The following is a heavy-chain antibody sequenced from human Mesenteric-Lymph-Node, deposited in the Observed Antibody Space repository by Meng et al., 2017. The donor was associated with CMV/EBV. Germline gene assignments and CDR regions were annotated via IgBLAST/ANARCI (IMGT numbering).Heavy chain of an antibody. D-gene: IGHD3-3*01. J-gene: IGHJ4*02. V-gene: IGHV1-46*01. Sequence: ASVKVSCKASGYTLSTYSVHWVRQAPGQGLEWMGIINPSGGSTNYAQKFQGRVTMTRDTSISTAYMELSRLRSDDTAVYYCARDTTEVFGVVPFDYWGQGTLVTVSS. CDR3: ARDTTEVFGVVPFDY. CDR1: GYTLSTYS. CDR2: INPSGGST.